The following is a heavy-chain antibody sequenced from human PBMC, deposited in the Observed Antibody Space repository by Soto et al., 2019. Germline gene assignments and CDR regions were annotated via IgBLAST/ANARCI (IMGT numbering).Heavy chain of an antibody. D-gene: IGHD6-13*01. J-gene: IGHJ4*02. Sequence: EASVKVSCKASGYIFTSYGISWVRQAPGQGLEWMGWISGHNGNTEYAQKLQGRLTMTTDTSTTTASMELRSLRSDDTAVYYCARGSYISSRYSLDYWGQGTLVTVSS. V-gene: IGHV1-18*04. CDR2: ISGHNGNT. CDR1: GYIFTSYG. CDR3: ARGSYISSRYSLDY.